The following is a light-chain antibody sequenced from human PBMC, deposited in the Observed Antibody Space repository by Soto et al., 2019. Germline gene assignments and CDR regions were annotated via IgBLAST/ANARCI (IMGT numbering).Light chain of an antibody. Sequence: DLQMTQSHSTLSASVGDRVSINCRASQSISSWLAWYQQKPGKAPKLLIYDASSLESGAPSRFRGSGSGTEFTLTSITLHPDDFSTDDGQQYNSYPFTFGPGAKVDIK. CDR1: QSISSW. V-gene: IGKV1-5*01. CDR2: DAS. CDR3: QQYNSYPFT. J-gene: IGKJ3*01.